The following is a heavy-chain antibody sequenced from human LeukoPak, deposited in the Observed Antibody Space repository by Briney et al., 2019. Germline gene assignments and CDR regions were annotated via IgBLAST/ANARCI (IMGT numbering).Heavy chain of an antibody. D-gene: IGHD6-19*01. CDR1: GVPFSNYY. CDR3: TRAVAGHPD. V-gene: IGHV4-34*01. CDR2: INHSGYT. Sequence: SETLALTCAVSGVPFSNYYWSWVRQSPRQGLEWIGEINHSGYTNYNPSLKSRVTMSIDTSKNQFSLELTSVTAADAGVYYCTRAVAGHPDWGQGTLVTVSS. J-gene: IGHJ4*02.